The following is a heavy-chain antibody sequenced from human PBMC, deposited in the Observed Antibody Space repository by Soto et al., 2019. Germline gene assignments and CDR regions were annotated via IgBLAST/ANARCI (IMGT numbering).Heavy chain of an antibody. D-gene: IGHD1-26*01. V-gene: IGHV1-18*04. J-gene: IGHJ6*02. Sequence: ASVKVSCKASGYTFTSYGISWVRQAPGQGLEWMGWISAYNGNTNYAQKLQGRVTMTTDTSTSKAYMELRSLRSDDTAVYYCATRGAMSGSYLGRFDYYYGMDVWGQGTTVT. CDR2: ISAYNGNT. CDR1: GYTFTSYG. CDR3: ATRGAMSGSYLGRFDYYYGMDV.